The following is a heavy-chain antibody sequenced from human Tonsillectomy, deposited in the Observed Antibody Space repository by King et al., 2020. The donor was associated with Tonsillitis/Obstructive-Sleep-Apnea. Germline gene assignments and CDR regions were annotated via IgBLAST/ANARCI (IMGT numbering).Heavy chain of an antibody. Sequence: VQLVQSGGGLVQPGGSLRLSCAASGFTLSSYEMYWVRQAPGKGLEWVSYISSSGSTIYYADSVKGRFTISRDNAKNSLYLQMNSLRAEDTAAYYCATEDYDSSGYYHAFDIWGQGTMVTVSS. V-gene: IGHV3-48*03. J-gene: IGHJ3*02. CDR2: ISSSGSTI. D-gene: IGHD3-22*01. CDR3: ATEDYDSSGYYHAFDI. CDR1: GFTLSSYE.